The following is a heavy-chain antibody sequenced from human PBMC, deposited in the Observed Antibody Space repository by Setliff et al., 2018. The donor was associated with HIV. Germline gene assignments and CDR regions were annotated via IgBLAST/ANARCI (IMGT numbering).Heavy chain of an antibody. CDR2: IIPMVNIA. CDR1: GGTLRNYG. Sequence: GASVKVSCKASGGTLRNYGISWVRQAPGQGLEWMGGIIPMVNIANYAQNFQGRVTIIADKSTSTVYMEVRDLKPDDTALYYCARGWSEGTHLFQVEYFQHWGQGTLVTVSS. V-gene: IGHV1-69*10. CDR3: ARGWSEGTHLFQVEYFQH. J-gene: IGHJ1*01. D-gene: IGHD2-8*01.